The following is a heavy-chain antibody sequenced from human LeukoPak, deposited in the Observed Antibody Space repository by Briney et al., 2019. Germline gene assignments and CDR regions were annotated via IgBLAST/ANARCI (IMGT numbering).Heavy chain of an antibody. CDR1: RFTFSNYA. CDR2: IISGGST. J-gene: IGHJ2*01. Sequence: PGGSLRLSCAASRFTFSNYAMNWVRQAPGKGLEWVSGIISGGSTYYADSVKGRFTISRDNSKHSLYLQMNSLRAEGTAVYYCAKASDSSGYLWYFDLWGRGTLVTVSS. CDR3: AKASDSSGYLWYFDL. V-gene: IGHV3-23*01. D-gene: IGHD3-22*01.